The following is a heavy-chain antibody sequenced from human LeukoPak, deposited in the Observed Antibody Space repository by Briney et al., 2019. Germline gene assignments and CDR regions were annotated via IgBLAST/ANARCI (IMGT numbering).Heavy chain of an antibody. Sequence: ASVKVSCKVSGYTLTELSMHWVRQAPGKGLEWMGGFDPEDGETIYAQKFQGRVTMTEDTSTDTAYMELSSLRSEDTAVYYCATGTYEATVVIWGYYGMDVWGQGTTVTVSS. CDR3: ATGTYEATVVIWGYYGMDV. V-gene: IGHV1-24*01. J-gene: IGHJ6*02. CDR2: FDPEDGET. CDR1: GYTLTELS. D-gene: IGHD4-23*01.